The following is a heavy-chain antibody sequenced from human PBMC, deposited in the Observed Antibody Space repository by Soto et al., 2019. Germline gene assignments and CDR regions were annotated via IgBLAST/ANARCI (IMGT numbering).Heavy chain of an antibody. Sequence: QVQLVQSGAEVKKPGASVKVSCKASGYTFTSYDINWVRQATGQGLEWMGWMNPNSGNTGYAQKFQGRVTMTRNTSISTAYIELSSLRSEDTAVYYCATSYGDSDYYDYYGMDVWGQGTTVTVSS. J-gene: IGHJ6*02. D-gene: IGHD4-17*01. V-gene: IGHV1-8*01. CDR2: MNPNSGNT. CDR3: ATSYGDSDYYDYYGMDV. CDR1: GYTFTSYD.